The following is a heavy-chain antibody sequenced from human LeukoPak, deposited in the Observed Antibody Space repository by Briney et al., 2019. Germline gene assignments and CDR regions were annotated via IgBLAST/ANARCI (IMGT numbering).Heavy chain of an antibody. V-gene: IGHV3-15*01. D-gene: IGHD5-18*01. Sequence: KPGGSLRLSCAASGFTFCNVWVGLGRQAPGKGLELVGRIKSKSDGGTTDYAAPVKGRFTISRDDSKNTLYLEMNSLRTEDTALYYCTTGGYSYGNWGQGILVTVSS. CDR1: GFTFCNVW. J-gene: IGHJ4*02. CDR3: TTGGYSYGN. CDR2: IKSKSDGGTT.